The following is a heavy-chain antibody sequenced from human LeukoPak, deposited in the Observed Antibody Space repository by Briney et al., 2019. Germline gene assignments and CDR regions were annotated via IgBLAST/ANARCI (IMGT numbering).Heavy chain of an antibody. CDR1: GGSFSGYY. Sequence: SETLSLTCAVYGGSFSGYYWSWIRQPPGKGLEWIGEINYSGSTNYNPSLKSRVTISVDTSKNQFSLKLSSVTAADTAVYYCARGRITIFGVVIRNFDYWGQGTLVTVSS. CDR3: ARGRITIFGVVIRNFDY. J-gene: IGHJ4*02. D-gene: IGHD3-3*01. V-gene: IGHV4-34*01. CDR2: INYSGST.